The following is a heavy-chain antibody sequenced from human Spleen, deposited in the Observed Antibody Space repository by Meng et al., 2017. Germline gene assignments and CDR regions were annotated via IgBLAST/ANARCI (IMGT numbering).Heavy chain of an antibody. Sequence: QVHQQQLGKGLFNPPETLSLPCFVSGGSFSDYYWRWIRQPPGKGLESIGEINHSGSTNYNPSLESRATISVDTSQNNLSLKLSSVTAADSAVYYCARGPTTMAHDFDYWGQGTLVTVSS. V-gene: IGHV4-34*01. J-gene: IGHJ4*02. CDR1: GGSFSDYY. CDR2: INHSGST. CDR3: ARGPTTMAHDFDY. D-gene: IGHD4-11*01.